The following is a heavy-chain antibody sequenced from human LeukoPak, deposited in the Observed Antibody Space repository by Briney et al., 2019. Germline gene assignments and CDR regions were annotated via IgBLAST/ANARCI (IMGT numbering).Heavy chain of an antibody. CDR3: AKEMRQQLAIDY. CDR1: GVTFCSYA. V-gene: IGHV3-23*01. CDR2: ITNGGDT. D-gene: IGHD6-13*01. Sequence: GGSLRLSCAASGVTFCSYAMIWGRQAPGKGREWVSTITNGGDTYYADSVKGRVTISRDNSKNTLYLQMNSLRVEDTAVYYCAKEMRQQLAIDYWGQGTLVTVSS. J-gene: IGHJ4*02.